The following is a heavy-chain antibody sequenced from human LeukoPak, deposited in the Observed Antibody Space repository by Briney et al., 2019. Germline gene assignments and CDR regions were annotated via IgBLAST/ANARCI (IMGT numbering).Heavy chain of an antibody. J-gene: IGHJ4*02. Sequence: PGGSLRLSCAASGFTFSSYGMHWVRQAPGKGLEWVAVISYDGSNKYYADSVKGRFTISRDNSKNTLYLQMNSLRAEDTAVYYCAKEGDTAMVTGYFDYWGQGTLVTVSS. V-gene: IGHV3-30*18. CDR3: AKEGDTAMVTGYFDY. CDR1: GFTFSSYG. D-gene: IGHD5-18*01. CDR2: ISYDGSNK.